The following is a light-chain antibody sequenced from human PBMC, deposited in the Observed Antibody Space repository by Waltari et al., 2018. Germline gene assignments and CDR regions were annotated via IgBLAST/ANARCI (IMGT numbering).Light chain of an antibody. CDR3: SSFTRSSTFV. CDR1: SSDVGVYNY. J-gene: IGLJ3*02. V-gene: IGLV2-14*03. CDR2: EVS. Sequence: QSALTQPASVSGSPGQSITIPCTGTSSDVGVYNYLSLYQQLPGKVPKLMIYEVSKRPSGVSNRFSGSKSGYTASLTISGLQAEDEADYYCSSFTRSSTFVFGGGTKVTVL.